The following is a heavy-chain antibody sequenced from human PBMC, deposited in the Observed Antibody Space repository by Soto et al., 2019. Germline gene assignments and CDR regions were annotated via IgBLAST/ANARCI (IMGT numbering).Heavy chain of an antibody. Sequence: QVQLVQSGAEVKKPGASVKVSCKASGYTFTSYGISWVRQATGQGLEWMGWISAYNGNTNYAQKHQGRVTMTTDTSTSTAYMELACLRSDDTAVYYCASFSIAANDPYGMDVWGQGTTVTVSS. CDR3: ASFSIAANDPYGMDV. V-gene: IGHV1-18*01. CDR1: GYTFTSYG. CDR2: ISAYNGNT. D-gene: IGHD6-13*01. J-gene: IGHJ6*02.